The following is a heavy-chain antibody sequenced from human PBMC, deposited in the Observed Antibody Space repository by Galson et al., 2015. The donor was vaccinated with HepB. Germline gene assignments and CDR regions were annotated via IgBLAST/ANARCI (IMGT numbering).Heavy chain of an antibody. CDR3: AREGRSRHDSSGYHFDN. J-gene: IGHJ4*02. Sequence: SVKVSCKASGYTFTSYYMHWVRQAPGQGLEWMGIINPSDGDIRYAQKFQGRVTMTRDTSTSTVYMELSSLRSEDTAVYYCAREGRSRHDSSGYHFDNWGQGTLVTVSS. CDR2: INPSDGDI. V-gene: IGHV1-46*01. CDR1: GYTFTSYY. D-gene: IGHD3-22*01.